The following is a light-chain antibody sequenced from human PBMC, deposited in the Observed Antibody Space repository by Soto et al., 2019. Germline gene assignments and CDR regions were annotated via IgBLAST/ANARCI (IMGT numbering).Light chain of an antibody. Sequence: QSVLTQPPSVYGAPGQRVTISCTGSSSNIGAGYDVHWYQQLPRTAPTHLSHGNSNRPSGVPDRFSGSKSGTSATLAITGLQAEDEADYYCQSYDSSLSGYVVFGGGTKLTVL. CDR3: QSYDSSLSGYVV. CDR1: SSNIGAGYD. J-gene: IGLJ2*01. V-gene: IGLV1-40*01. CDR2: GNS.